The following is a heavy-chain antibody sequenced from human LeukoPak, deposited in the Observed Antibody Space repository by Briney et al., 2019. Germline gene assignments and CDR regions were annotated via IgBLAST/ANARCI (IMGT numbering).Heavy chain of an antibody. J-gene: IGHJ5*02. CDR2: ISAYNGNT. CDR1: GGTFSSYA. CDR3: ARGAGDSSGYGWFDP. Sequence: ASVKVSCKASGGTFSSYAISWVRQAPGQGLEWMGWISAYNGNTNYAQKLQGRVTMTTDTSTSTAYMELRSLRSDDTAVYYCARGAGDSSGYGWFDPWGQGTLVTVSS. D-gene: IGHD3-22*01. V-gene: IGHV1-18*01.